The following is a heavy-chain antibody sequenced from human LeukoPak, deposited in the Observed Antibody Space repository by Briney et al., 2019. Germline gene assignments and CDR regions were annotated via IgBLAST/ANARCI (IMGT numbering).Heavy chain of an antibody. Sequence: GGSLGLSCAASGFDFSGYAMSWVRQAPAKGLEWVSTVSGSGGDTYYADSVKAQFTISRDNSKNTLYLQMNSLRADDTAVYYCVKSRSYCGGTTCYTYYDYWGQGILVTVSS. V-gene: IGHV3-23*01. J-gene: IGHJ4*02. CDR2: VSGSGGDT. CDR1: GFDFSGYA. D-gene: IGHD2-2*02. CDR3: VKSRSYCGGTTCYTYYDY.